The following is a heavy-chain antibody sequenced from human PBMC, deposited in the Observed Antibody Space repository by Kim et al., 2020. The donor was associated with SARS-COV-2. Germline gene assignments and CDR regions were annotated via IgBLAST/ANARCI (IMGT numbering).Heavy chain of an antibody. CDR3: ARHPMSSGWYYFDY. J-gene: IGHJ4*02. D-gene: IGHD6-19*01. V-gene: IGHV4-39*01. Sequence: NPSLKSRVTISVDTSKNQFSLKLSSVTAADTAVYYCARHPMSSGWYYFDYWGQGTLITVSS.